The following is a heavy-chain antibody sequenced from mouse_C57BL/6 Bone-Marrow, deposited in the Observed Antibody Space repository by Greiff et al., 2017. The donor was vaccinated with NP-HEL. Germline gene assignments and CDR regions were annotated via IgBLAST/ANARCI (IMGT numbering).Heavy chain of an antibody. Sequence: QVQLQQSGPGLVAPSQSLSITCTVSGFSLTSYGVDWVRQSPGKGLEWLGVIWGVGSTNYNSALKSRLSIGKDNSKSQVFLKMNSLQTDDTAMYYCASEGDYDGFAYWGQGTLVTVSA. D-gene: IGHD2-4*01. V-gene: IGHV2-6*01. CDR2: IWGVGST. CDR1: GFSLTSYG. J-gene: IGHJ3*01. CDR3: ASEGDYDGFAY.